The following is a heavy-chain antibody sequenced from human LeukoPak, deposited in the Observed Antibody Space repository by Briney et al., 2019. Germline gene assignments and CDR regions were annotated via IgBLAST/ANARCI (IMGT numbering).Heavy chain of an antibody. CDR2: INQDGSKE. CDR1: GFIFSNYW. V-gene: IGHV3-7*01. CDR3: VRDGGVSGYDLLDY. Sequence: GGSLRVSCTASGFIFSNYWMTWVRQARGKGLEWVAQINQDGSKEYYIDSVKARFSISRDNARNSLSLQMNSLRAEDTAVYYCVRDGGVSGYDLLDYWGQGTLVTVSS. D-gene: IGHD5-12*01. J-gene: IGHJ4*02.